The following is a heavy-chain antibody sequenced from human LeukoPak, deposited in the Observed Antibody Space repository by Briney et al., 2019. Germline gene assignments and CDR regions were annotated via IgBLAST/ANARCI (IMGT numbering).Heavy chain of an antibody. V-gene: IGHV1-24*01. CDR3: ATGPIASYSSSWYGMDV. CDR2: FDPEDGET. CDR1: GYTLTELS. Sequence: ASVKVSCKVSGYTLTELSMHWVRQAPGKGLGWMGGFDPEDGETIYAQKFQGRVTMTEDTSTDTAYMELSSLRSEDTGVYYCATGPIASYSSSWYGMDVWGQGTTVTVSS. J-gene: IGHJ6*02. D-gene: IGHD6-13*01.